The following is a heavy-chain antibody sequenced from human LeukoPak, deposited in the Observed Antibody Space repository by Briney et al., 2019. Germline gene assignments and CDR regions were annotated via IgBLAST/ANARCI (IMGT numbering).Heavy chain of an antibody. CDR2: ISAYNGNT. J-gene: IGHJ5*02. V-gene: IGHV1-18*01. CDR1: GYTFTSYG. D-gene: IGHD6-13*01. CDR3: ARIAGQQLVNWFDP. Sequence: GASVKVSCKASGYTFTSYGISWVRQAPGQGLEWMGWISAYNGNTNYAQKLQGRVTMTTDTSTTTAYMELRSLRSDDTAVYYCARIAGQQLVNWFDPWGQGTLATVSS.